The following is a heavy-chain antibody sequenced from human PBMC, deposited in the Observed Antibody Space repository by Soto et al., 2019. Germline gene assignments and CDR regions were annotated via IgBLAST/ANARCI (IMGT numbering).Heavy chain of an antibody. V-gene: IGHV1-69*01. CDR3: ARSSPYIVFRKPTGNQDYYGMDV. CDR2: IIPVFGTT. D-gene: IGHD5-12*01. Sequence: QVQLVQSGAEVKKPWSSVKVFCKASGGTFSNYTISWVRQAPGQGLEWMGGIIPVFGTTDYEQKFQGRVTITADGSTSTAYMKLSSLGSADTAVYYCARSSPYIVFRKPTGNQDYYGMDVGGHGTTVTVSS. J-gene: IGHJ6*02. CDR1: GGTFSNYT.